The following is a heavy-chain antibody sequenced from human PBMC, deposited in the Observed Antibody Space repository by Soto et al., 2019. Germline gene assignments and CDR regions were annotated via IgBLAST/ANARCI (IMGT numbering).Heavy chain of an antibody. CDR2: IYSSGST. CDR3: AATPRY. D-gene: IGHD1-26*01. Sequence: SETLSLTCTVSGGSISSYYWSWIRQPPGKGLEWIGYIYSSGSTNYNPSLKGRVTMSLDTSKNQVSLNVTSVTAADTSVYYCAATPRYWGQGRLVTVS. J-gene: IGHJ4*02. CDR1: GGSISSYY. V-gene: IGHV4-59*01.